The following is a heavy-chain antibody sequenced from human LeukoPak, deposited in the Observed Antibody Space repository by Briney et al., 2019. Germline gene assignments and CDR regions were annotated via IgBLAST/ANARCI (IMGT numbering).Heavy chain of an antibody. J-gene: IGHJ4*02. D-gene: IGHD3-10*01. V-gene: IGHV3-23*01. CDR1: GFTFSNYA. Sequence: PGGSLRLSCAASGFTFSNYAMNWVRQAPGKGLEWVSVISGSGGSTYYADSVKGRFTISRDNSKNTLYLQMNSLRAEDTAVYYCARVGHPLLWSFDYWGQGTLVTVSS. CDR3: ARVGHPLLWSFDY. CDR2: ISGSGGST.